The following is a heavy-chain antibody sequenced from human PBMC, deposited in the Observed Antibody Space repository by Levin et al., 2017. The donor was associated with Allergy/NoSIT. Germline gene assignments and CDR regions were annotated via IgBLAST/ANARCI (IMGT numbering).Heavy chain of an antibody. CDR1: GYTFTSYY. V-gene: IGHV1-46*01. J-gene: IGHJ6*02. D-gene: IGHD5-18*01. CDR2: INPSGGST. Sequence: ASVKVSCKASGYTFTSYYMHWVRQAPGQGLERMGIINPSGGSTSYAQKFQGRVTMTRDTSTSTVYKELSSLRSEDTAVYYCAREGYSYGPHPYYYGMDVWGQGTTVTVSS. CDR3: AREGYSYGPHPYYYGMDV.